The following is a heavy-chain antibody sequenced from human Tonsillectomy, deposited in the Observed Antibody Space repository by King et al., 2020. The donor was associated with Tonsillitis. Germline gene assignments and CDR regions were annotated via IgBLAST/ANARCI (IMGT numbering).Heavy chain of an antibody. Sequence: VQLQQWGAGLLKPSETLSLTCAVSGGSFSGYYWSWIRQPPGKGLEWIGEINHSGSTNYNPSLKSRVTISVDTSKNQFSLKLSSVTAADTAVYYCARGQGSSKAHLDYWGQGTLVTVSS. D-gene: IGHD6-13*01. CDR3: ARGQGSSKAHLDY. CDR2: INHSGST. CDR1: GGSFSGYY. V-gene: IGHV4-34*01. J-gene: IGHJ4*02.